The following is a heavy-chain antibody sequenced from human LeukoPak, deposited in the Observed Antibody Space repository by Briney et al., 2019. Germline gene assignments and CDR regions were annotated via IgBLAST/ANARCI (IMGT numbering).Heavy chain of an antibody. Sequence: SETLSLTCTVSGGSISSGSYYRSWIRQPAGKGLEWIGRIYTSGSTNYNPSLKSRVTISVDTSKNQFSLKLSSVTAADTAVYYCARARITIFGVASYYFDYWGQGTLVTVSS. D-gene: IGHD3-3*01. V-gene: IGHV4-61*02. CDR3: ARARITIFGVASYYFDY. J-gene: IGHJ4*02. CDR1: GGSISSGSYY. CDR2: IYTSGST.